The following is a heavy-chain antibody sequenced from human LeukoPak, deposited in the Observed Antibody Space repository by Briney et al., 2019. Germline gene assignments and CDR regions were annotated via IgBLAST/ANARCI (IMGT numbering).Heavy chain of an antibody. Sequence: SETLSLTCTVSGGSISSYYRSWIRQPPGKGPEWIGYIYYSGSTNYNPSLKSRVTTSIDTSKNQFSLKLSSVTAADTAVYYCAREGYYYYMDVWGKGTTVTVSS. J-gene: IGHJ6*03. CDR1: GGSISSYY. V-gene: IGHV4-59*01. CDR3: AREGYYYYMDV. CDR2: IYYSGST.